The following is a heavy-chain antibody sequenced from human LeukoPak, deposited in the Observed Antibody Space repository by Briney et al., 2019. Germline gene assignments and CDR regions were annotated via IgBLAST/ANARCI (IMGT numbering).Heavy chain of an antibody. CDR2: LYYSGSA. D-gene: IGHD3-22*01. V-gene: IGHV4-38-2*01. CDR3: ARHRLFDTIGYYYDFDY. Sequence: PSETLSLTCAVSGYSISGGYHWGWIRPPPGKGLEWIGSLYYSGSAYHNPSLKSRVTMSLDTSKNQFSLRLSSVTAAATAVYYCARHRLFDTIGYYYDFDYWGQGTLVTVSS. CDR1: GYSISGGYH. J-gene: IGHJ4*02.